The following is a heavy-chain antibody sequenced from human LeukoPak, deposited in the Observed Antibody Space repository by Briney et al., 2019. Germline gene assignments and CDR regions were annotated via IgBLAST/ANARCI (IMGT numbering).Heavy chain of an antibody. CDR2: TRNKANSYTT. V-gene: IGHV3-72*01. CDR3: ARVFGDTLGWDYMDV. CDR1: GFTFSDHY. Sequence: GGSLRLSCAASGFTFSDHYMDWVRQAPGKGLEWVGRTRNKANSYTTEYAASVKGSFTISRDDSKNSLYLQMSSLKTEDTAVYYCARVFGDTLGWDYMDVWGKGTTVTVSS. J-gene: IGHJ6*03. D-gene: IGHD2-21*02.